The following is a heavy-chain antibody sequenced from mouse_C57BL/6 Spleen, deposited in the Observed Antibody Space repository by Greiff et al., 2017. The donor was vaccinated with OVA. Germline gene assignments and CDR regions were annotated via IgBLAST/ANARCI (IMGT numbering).Heavy chain of an antibody. J-gene: IGHJ4*01. D-gene: IGHD6-1*01. CDR2: IYPGSGNT. CDR3: ARKAFTHYYAMDY. V-gene: IGHV1-76*01. Sequence: QVQLQQSGAELVRPGASVKLSCKASGYTFTDYYINWVKQRPGQGLEWIARIYPGSGNTYYNEKFKGKATLTAEKSSSTAYMQLSSLTSEDSAVYFCARKAFTHYYAMDYWGQGTSVTVSS. CDR1: GYTFTDYY.